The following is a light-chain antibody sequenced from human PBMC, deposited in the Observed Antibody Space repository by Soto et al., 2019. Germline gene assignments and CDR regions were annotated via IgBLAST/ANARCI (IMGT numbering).Light chain of an antibody. Sequence: SALTQPASVSGSPGQSITISCTGTSSDVGGYNYVSWYQQHPGKAPKLMIYDVSNRPSGVSNRFSGSKSGNMASLTISGLQAEDEADYYCSSYTSSSTVVFGGGTKLTVL. CDR2: DVS. CDR1: SSDVGGYNY. CDR3: SSYTSSSTVV. J-gene: IGLJ2*01. V-gene: IGLV2-14*01.